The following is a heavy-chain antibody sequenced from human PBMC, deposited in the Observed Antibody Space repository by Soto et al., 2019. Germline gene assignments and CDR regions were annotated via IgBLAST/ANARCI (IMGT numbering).Heavy chain of an antibody. J-gene: IGHJ4*02. CDR3: ARLRITMVRGVTGPVDY. D-gene: IGHD3-10*01. Sequence: GESLKISCKGSGYSFTSYWIGWVRQMPGKGLEWMGIIYPGDSDTRYSPSFQGQVTISADKSISTAYLQWSSLKASDTAMYYCARLRITMVRGVTGPVDYWGQGTLVTVSS. CDR1: GYSFTSYW. CDR2: IYPGDSDT. V-gene: IGHV5-51*01.